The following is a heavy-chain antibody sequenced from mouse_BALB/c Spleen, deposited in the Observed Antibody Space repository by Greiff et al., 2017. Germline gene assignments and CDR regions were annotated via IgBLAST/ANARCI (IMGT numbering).Heavy chain of an antibody. CDR1: GFTFSDFY. V-gene: IGHV7-1*02. CDR3: ARDDGIPAWFAY. J-gene: IGHJ3*01. D-gene: IGHD4-1*01. CDR2: SRNKANDYTT. Sequence: EVKLVESGGGLVQPGGSLRLSCATSGFTFSDFYMEWVRQPPGKRLAWIAASRNKANDYTTEYSASVKGRFIVSRDTSQSILYLQMNALRAEDTAIDYCARDDGIPAWFAYWGQGTLVTVSA.